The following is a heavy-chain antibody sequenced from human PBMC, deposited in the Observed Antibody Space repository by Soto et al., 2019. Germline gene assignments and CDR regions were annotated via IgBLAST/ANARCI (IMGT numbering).Heavy chain of an antibody. V-gene: IGHV4-31*03. Sequence: TLSLTCTVSGGSISSGGYYGSWIRQHPGKGLEWIGYIYYSGSTYYNPSLKSRVTISVDTSKNQFSLKLSSVTAADTAVYYCARYGSGSYFDWFDPWGQGTLVTVSS. CDR3: ARYGSGSYFDWFDP. D-gene: IGHD3-10*01. J-gene: IGHJ5*02. CDR2: IYYSGST. CDR1: GGSISSGGYY.